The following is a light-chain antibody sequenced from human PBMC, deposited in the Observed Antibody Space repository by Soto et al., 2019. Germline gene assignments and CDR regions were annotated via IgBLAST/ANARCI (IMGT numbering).Light chain of an antibody. CDR1: QSVSSH. Sequence: EIVLTQSPATLSLSPGERATLSCRASQSVSSHLAWYQQKPDQAPRLLIYDASNRATGIPARFSGNGSGTDFTLTISSLEPEDFAVYYCQQRSNWPRYTFGQGTKLEIK. V-gene: IGKV3-11*01. CDR2: DAS. J-gene: IGKJ2*01. CDR3: QQRSNWPRYT.